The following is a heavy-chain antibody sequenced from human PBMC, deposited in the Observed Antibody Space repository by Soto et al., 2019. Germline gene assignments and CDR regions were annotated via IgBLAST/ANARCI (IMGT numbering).Heavy chain of an antibody. Sequence: EVQLLESGGGLVQPVGSLRLSCAASGFTFSSYAMSWVRQAPGKGLEWVSIIGGGGVNTYYEDSVKGRFTISRDNSINALYLQMSSLRAGDTAVYYCAKGILVKPPGSRALDIWGQGTMVTVSS. J-gene: IGHJ3*02. CDR3: AKGILVKPPGSRALDI. CDR1: GFTFSSYA. D-gene: IGHD2-2*01. V-gene: IGHV3-23*01. CDR2: IGGGGVNT.